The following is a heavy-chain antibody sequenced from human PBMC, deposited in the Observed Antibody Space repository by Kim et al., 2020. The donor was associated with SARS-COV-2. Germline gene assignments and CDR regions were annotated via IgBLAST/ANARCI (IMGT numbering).Heavy chain of an antibody. CDR3: ARSSSGSYLGYFDY. CDR2: ISYDGSNK. Sequence: GGSLRLSCAASGFTFSSYAMHWVRQAPGKGLEWVAVISYDGSNKYYADSVKGRFTISRDNSKNTLYLQMNILRAEDTAVYYCARSSSGSYLGYFDYWGQG. D-gene: IGHD1-26*01. CDR1: GFTFSSYA. V-gene: IGHV3-30-3*01. J-gene: IGHJ4*02.